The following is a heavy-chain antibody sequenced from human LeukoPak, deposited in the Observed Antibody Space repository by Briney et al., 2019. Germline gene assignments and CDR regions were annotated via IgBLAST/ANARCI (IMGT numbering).Heavy chain of an antibody. CDR1: GFPFSSYW. CDR2: IKQDGSDK. D-gene: IGHD5-12*01. J-gene: IGHJ3*02. V-gene: IGHV3-7*03. Sequence: GGPLRLSCAASGFPFSSYWMSWVRQAPGKGREWVANIKQDGSDKYYVDSVKGRFTISRDNAKNSLYLQMNSLRAEDTAVYYCARGGVAIDAFDIWGQGTMVTVSS. CDR3: ARGGVAIDAFDI.